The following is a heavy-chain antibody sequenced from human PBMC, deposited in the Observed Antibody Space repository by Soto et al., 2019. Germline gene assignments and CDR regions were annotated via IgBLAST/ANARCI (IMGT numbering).Heavy chain of an antibody. J-gene: IGHJ5*02. Sequence: GGSLSLSSSASAFIFSDYYMILIRQAPGKGLEWLAYISRDGNDIFYADSVKGRFTISRDNAKNSLYLQMNSLRAEDTTVYYCARGVGIRDNWFDPWSQGNLVTVSS. CDR3: ARGVGIRDNWFDP. CDR2: ISRDGNDI. D-gene: IGHD6-13*01. V-gene: IGHV3-11*04. CDR1: AFIFSDYY.